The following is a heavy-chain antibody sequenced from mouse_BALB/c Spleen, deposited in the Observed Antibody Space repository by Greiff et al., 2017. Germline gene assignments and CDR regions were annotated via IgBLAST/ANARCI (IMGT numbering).Heavy chain of an antibody. D-gene: IGHD2-3*01. V-gene: IGHV1S81*02. CDR3: TRASDGYWYFDV. J-gene: IGHJ1*01. CDR2: INPSNGGT. Sequence: VQLQQSGAELVKPGASVKLSCKASGYTFTSYYIYWVKQRPGQGLEWIGGINPSNGGTNFNEKFKSKATLTVDKSSSTAYMQLSSLTSEDSAVYYCTRASDGYWYFDVWGAGTTVTVSS. CDR1: GYTFTSYY.